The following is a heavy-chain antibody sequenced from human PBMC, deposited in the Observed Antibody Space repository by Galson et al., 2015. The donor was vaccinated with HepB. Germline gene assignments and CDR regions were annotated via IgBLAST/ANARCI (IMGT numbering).Heavy chain of an antibody. D-gene: IGHD4-17*01. Sequence: PALVKPTQTLTLTCTFSGFSLSTSGMCVSWIRQPPGKALEWLARIDWDDDKYYSTSLKTRLTISKDTSKNQVVLTMTNMDPVDTATYYCARIRSVSRYYYYSMDVWGQGTTVTVSS. J-gene: IGHJ6*02. CDR3: ARIRSVSRYYYYSMDV. CDR1: GFSLSTSGMC. V-gene: IGHV2-70*11. CDR2: IDWDDDK.